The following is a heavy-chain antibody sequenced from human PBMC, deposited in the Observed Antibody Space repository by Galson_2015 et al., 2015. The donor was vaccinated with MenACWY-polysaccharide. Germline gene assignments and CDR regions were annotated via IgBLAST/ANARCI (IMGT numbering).Heavy chain of an antibody. CDR2: INSDGGYT. CDR3: ARRREDSYGCYYYGMDV. Sequence: SLRLSCAASGFSFSAYWMHWVRQAPGKGLEWVSRINSDGGYTNYADSVKGRFTISRDNTKNTLYLQVNSLRAEDTAVYYCARRREDSYGCYYYGMDVWGQGTTVTVSS. V-gene: IGHV3-74*01. CDR1: GFSFSAYW. J-gene: IGHJ6*02. D-gene: IGHD5-18*01.